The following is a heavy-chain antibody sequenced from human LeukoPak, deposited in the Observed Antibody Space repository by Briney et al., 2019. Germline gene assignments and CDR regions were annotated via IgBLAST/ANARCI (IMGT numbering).Heavy chain of an antibody. Sequence: ASVKVSCKASGYTFASYGFSWVRQAPGQGLEWMGWISAYNGNTNYAQKLQGRVTMTTDTSTSTAYMELRSLRSDDTAVYYCARDHCSSTSCYQRYYFDYWGQGTLVTVSS. D-gene: IGHD2-2*01. J-gene: IGHJ4*02. CDR1: GYTFASYG. CDR2: ISAYNGNT. V-gene: IGHV1-18*01. CDR3: ARDHCSSTSCYQRYYFDY.